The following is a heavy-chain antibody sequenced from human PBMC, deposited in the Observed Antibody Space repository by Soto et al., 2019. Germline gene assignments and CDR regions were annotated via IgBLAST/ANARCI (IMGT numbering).Heavy chain of an antibody. Sequence: SVQVSCKASGFTFTSSAVQWVRQARGQRLEWIGWIVVGSGNTNYAQKFQERVTITRDMSTSTAYMELSSLRSEDTAVYYCAAERITGTRFDPWGQGTLVTVSS. CDR2: IVVGSGNT. J-gene: IGHJ5*02. CDR3: AAERITGTRFDP. CDR1: GFTFTSSA. D-gene: IGHD1-7*01. V-gene: IGHV1-58*01.